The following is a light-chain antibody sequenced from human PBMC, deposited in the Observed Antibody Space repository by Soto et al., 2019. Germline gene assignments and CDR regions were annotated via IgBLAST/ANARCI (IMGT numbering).Light chain of an antibody. CDR2: EVT. J-gene: IGLJ2*01. Sequence: QSALTQPASVSGSPGQSITISCTGTSSDVGAYNSVSWYQQHPGKVPKLLIYEVTNRPSGVSNRFSGSKSGNTASLTISGLQAEDEADYYCSSYVSGNTVIFGGGTKVTVL. V-gene: IGLV2-14*01. CDR1: SSDVGAYNS. CDR3: SSYVSGNTVI.